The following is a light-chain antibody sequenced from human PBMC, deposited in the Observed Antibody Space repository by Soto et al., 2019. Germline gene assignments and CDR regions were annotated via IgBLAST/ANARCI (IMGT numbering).Light chain of an antibody. V-gene: IGKV3-15*01. CDR1: QSVSSN. J-gene: IGKJ2*01. CDR3: QQYNNWPSMYT. Sequence: EIVMTQSPATLSVSPGERATLSCRASQSVSSNLAWYQQKPGQAPRLLIYGASTRATGIPVRFSGSGSGTEFTLTISSLQSEDFAVYYCQQYNNWPSMYTFGQGTKLEIK. CDR2: GAS.